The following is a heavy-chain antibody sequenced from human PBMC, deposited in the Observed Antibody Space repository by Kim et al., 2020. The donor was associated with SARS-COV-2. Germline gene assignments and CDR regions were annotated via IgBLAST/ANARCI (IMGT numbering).Heavy chain of an antibody. CDR1: GGSISSSSYY. J-gene: IGHJ4*02. D-gene: IGHD3-10*01. V-gene: IGHV4-39*07. CDR3: ARDREVVRGVIIIDY. Sequence: SETLSLTCTVSGGSISSSSYYWGWIRQPPGKGLEWIGSIYYSGSTYYNPSLKSRVTISVDTSKNQFSLKLSSVTAADTAVYYCARDREVVRGVIIIDYWGQGTLVTVSS. CDR2: IYYSGST.